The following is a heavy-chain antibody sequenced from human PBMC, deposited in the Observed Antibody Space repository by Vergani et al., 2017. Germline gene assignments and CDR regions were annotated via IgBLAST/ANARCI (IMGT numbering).Heavy chain of an antibody. CDR3: ARCFRDEGMIYGGTVEIWFDP. Sequence: QLQLQESGPGLVKPSETLSLTCTVSGGSITYGAFYWVWIRQSPGKGLEWIGSIYYSENKFYNPSLESRVTLSIDTTKNQFSLKLKSVTAADTAVYYCARCFRDEGMIYGGTVEIWFDPWGQGTLVTVSS. D-gene: IGHD3-22*01. CDR1: GGSITYGAFY. V-gene: IGHV4-39*01. CDR2: IYYSENK. J-gene: IGHJ5*02.